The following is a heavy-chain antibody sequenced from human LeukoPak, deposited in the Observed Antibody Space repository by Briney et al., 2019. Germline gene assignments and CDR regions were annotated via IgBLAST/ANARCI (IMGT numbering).Heavy chain of an antibody. Sequence: QSGGSLRLSCVASGFTISRYWMNWVRQTPGKGLEWISCISSSSSVIYYADSVKGRFTISRDNAKNSLFLQMTSLRVADTAVYYCVRGGGGSYYFDYWGQGTLVTVSS. CDR1: GFTISRYW. J-gene: IGHJ4*02. D-gene: IGHD3-10*01. CDR2: ISSSSSVI. V-gene: IGHV3-48*04. CDR3: VRGGGGSYYFDY.